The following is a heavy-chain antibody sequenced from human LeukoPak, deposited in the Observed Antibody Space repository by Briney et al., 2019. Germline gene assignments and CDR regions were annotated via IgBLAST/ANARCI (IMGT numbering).Heavy chain of an antibody. J-gene: IGHJ2*01. CDR3: ARGLGYCSSTSCPGGGNWYFDL. D-gene: IGHD2-2*01. V-gene: IGHV4-59*12. CDR1: GGSISTYY. Sequence: PSETLSLTCTVSGGSISTYYWSWIRQPPGKGLEWIGYIYHSGSTYYNPSLKSRVTISVDRSKNQFSLKLSSVTAADTAVYYCARGLGYCSSTSCPGGGNWYFDLWGRGTLVTVSS. CDR2: IYHSGST.